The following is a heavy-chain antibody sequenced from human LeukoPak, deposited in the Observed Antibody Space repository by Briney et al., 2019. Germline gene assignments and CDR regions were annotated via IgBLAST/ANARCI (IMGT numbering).Heavy chain of an antibody. CDR2: GRYDGSNK. CDR1: GFTFSSYG. Sequence: PGGSLRLSCAASGFTFSSYGMHWVRQAPGKGLEWVAFGRYDGSNKNYADSVQGRFTISRDNSKSTLYLHMTSLRTEDTAVYYCAKRPPGSGLDYWGQGTLVTVSS. V-gene: IGHV3-30*02. D-gene: IGHD3-10*01. CDR3: AKRPPGSGLDY. J-gene: IGHJ4*02.